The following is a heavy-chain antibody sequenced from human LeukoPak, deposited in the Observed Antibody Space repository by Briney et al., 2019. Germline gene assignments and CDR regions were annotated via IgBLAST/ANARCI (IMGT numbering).Heavy chain of an antibody. CDR2: ISGSGAGT. D-gene: IGHD1-26*01. CDR1: GFTFSSYG. CDR3: ARYRFVVGATDSFDM. V-gene: IGHV3-23*01. J-gene: IGHJ3*02. Sequence: GGSLRLSCAASGFTFSSYGMSWVRQAPGKGLEWVSAISGSGAGTYYADSVKGRFTISRDNAKNSLYLQMNSLRAEDTAVYYCARYRFVVGATDSFDMWGQGTTVTVSS.